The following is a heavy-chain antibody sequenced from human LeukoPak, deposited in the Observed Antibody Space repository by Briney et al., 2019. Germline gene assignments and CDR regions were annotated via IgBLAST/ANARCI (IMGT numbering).Heavy chain of an antibody. CDR2: ISRGGNSI. V-gene: IGHV3-11*01. Sequence: GESLRLSCAASGFSFSDYYMNWLRQAPGKGLEWVSSISRGGNSIYYAESVKGRFTISRDNAKNSLYLQMNSLRAEDTAVYYCARDQYLDYRGQGTLVTVSS. J-gene: IGHJ4*02. CDR1: GFSFSDYY. CDR3: ARDQYLDY.